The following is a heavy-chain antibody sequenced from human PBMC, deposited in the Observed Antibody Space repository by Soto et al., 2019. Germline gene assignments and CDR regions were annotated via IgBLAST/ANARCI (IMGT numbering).Heavy chain of an antibody. Sequence: GGSLRLSCAASGFTCSSYAMSWVRQAPGKGLEWVSAISGSGGSTYYADSVKGRFTISRDNSKNTLYLQMNSLRAEDTAVYYCAKGSRIVVVPAAIVYWGQGTLVTVSS. D-gene: IGHD2-2*01. CDR3: AKGSRIVVVPAAIVY. CDR2: ISGSGGST. V-gene: IGHV3-23*01. CDR1: GFTCSSYA. J-gene: IGHJ4*02.